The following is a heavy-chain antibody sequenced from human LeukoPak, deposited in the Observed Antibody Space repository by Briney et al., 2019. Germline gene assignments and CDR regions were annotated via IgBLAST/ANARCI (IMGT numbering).Heavy chain of an antibody. J-gene: IGHJ6*03. CDR2: MNPNSGNT. Sequence: GASVKVSCKASGYTFTSYDINWVRQATGPGLEGMGWMNPNSGNTGYAQKFQGRVTITRNTSISTAYMELSGLRSEDTAVYNYERGGVHFHGYMDVWGKGPAVTVSS. CDR3: ERGGVHFHGYMDV. D-gene: IGHD2-8*01. CDR1: GYTFTSYD. V-gene: IGHV1-8*03.